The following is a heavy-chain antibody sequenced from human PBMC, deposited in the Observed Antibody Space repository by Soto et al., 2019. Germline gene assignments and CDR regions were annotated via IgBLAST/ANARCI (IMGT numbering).Heavy chain of an antibody. J-gene: IGHJ6*02. CDR1: GFTFSSYG. V-gene: IGHV3-33*01. CDR3: ARDSDWDYYYYYGMDV. Sequence: QVQLVESGGGVVQTGRSLRLSCAASGFTFSSYGMHWVRQAPGKGLEWVAVIWYDGSNKYYADSVKGRFTISRDNSKNTLYLQMNSLRAEDTAVYYCARDSDWDYYYYYGMDVWGQGTTVTVSS. CDR2: IWYDGSNK. D-gene: IGHD1-26*01.